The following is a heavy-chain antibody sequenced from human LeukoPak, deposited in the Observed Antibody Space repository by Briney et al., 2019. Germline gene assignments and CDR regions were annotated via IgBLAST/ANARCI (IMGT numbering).Heavy chain of an antibody. CDR3: ARVGTYHAFDI. Sequence: GGSLRLSCAASGFTFSSYWMHWVRQAPGKGLMWVSYIDTDGRSTNYADSVEGRFTISRDNAKNTLFLQMNSLRAEDTAVYYCARVGTYHAFDIWGQGTLVTVSS. CDR1: GFTFSSYW. V-gene: IGHV3-74*01. CDR2: IDTDGRST. J-gene: IGHJ3*02. D-gene: IGHD1/OR15-1a*01.